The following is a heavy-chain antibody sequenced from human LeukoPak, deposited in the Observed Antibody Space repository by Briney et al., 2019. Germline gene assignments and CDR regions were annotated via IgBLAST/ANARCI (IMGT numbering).Heavy chain of an antibody. Sequence: SETLSLTCTVSEGSISSGSYYWSWIRQPAGKGLEWIGRIYTSGSTNYNPSLKSRVTISVDTSKNQFSLKLSSVTAADTAVYYCARERFGELSNWFDPWGQGTLVTVSS. D-gene: IGHD3-10*01. V-gene: IGHV4-61*02. CDR3: ARERFGELSNWFDP. CDR1: EGSISSGSYY. J-gene: IGHJ5*02. CDR2: IYTSGST.